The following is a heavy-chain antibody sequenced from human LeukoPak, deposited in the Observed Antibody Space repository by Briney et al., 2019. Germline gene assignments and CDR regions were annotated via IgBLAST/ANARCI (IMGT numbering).Heavy chain of an antibody. J-gene: IGHJ4*02. Sequence: PSQTLSLTSTGPRGSITSGGYYSSWLRQHPGPGLEWIGYIYYSGSTYYYPSLKSRVTISVDTPKNQFSLKLSSVTAADTAEHYCARAWSGSRGYFDYWGQGTLVTVSS. CDR3: ARAWSGSRGYFDY. V-gene: IGHV4-31*03. D-gene: IGHD1-26*01. CDR1: RGSITSGGYY. CDR2: IYYSGST.